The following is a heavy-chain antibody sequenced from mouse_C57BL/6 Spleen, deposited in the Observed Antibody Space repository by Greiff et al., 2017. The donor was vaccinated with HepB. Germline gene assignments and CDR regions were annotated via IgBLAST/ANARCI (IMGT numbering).Heavy chain of an antibody. J-gene: IGHJ2*01. CDR1: GYTFTSYW. CDR2: IDPSDSET. Sequence: QVQLQQPGAELVRPGSSVKLSCKASGYTFTSYWMHWVKQRPIQGLEWIGNIDPSDSETHYNQKFKDKATLTVDKSSSTAYMQLSSLTAEDSAVYYSAREGVAEKYYFDYWGQGTTLTVSS. CDR3: AREGVAEKYYFDY. D-gene: IGHD1-3*01. V-gene: IGHV1-52*01.